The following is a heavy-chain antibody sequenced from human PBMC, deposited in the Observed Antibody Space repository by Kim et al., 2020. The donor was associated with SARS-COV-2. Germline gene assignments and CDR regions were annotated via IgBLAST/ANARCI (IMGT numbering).Heavy chain of an antibody. CDR3: ARDYYGSGSYYNPRLFDY. Sequence: ASVKVSCKASGYTFTSYAMHWVRQAPGQRLEWMGWINAGNGNTKYSQKFQGRVTITRDTSASTAYMELSSLRSEDTAVYYCARDYYGSGSYYNPRLFDYWGQGTLVTVSS. D-gene: IGHD3-10*01. CDR1: GYTFTSYA. CDR2: INAGNGNT. J-gene: IGHJ4*02. V-gene: IGHV1-3*01.